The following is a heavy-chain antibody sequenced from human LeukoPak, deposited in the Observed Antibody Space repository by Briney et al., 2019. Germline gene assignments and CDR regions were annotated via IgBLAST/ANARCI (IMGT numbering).Heavy chain of an antibody. J-gene: IGHJ4*02. Sequence: PGRSLRLSCAASGFTFSSYAMHWVRQAPGKGLEWVAVISYDGSNKYYADSVKGRFTISKDNSKNTLYLQLNSLGAEDTALYYCAKVVAPSTTRNLDYWGQGTLVIVSS. CDR3: AKVVAPSTTRNLDY. CDR2: ISYDGSNK. D-gene: IGHD2-2*01. V-gene: IGHV3-30*04. CDR1: GFTFSSYA.